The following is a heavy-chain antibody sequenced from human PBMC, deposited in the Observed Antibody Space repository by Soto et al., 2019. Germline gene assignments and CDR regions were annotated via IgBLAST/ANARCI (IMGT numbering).Heavy chain of an antibody. Sequence: QVQLLQSGAEMKQPGASVKVSCRTSGYTFTAFYLHWVRRAPGQGLEWMGWINPKTGVTNYTQNFQRWATMTRNTSISTAYLELRRLGPADTAFYFCAGDRHAYGVSSGSGVGWIDPGGQGTLVTVSS. V-gene: IGHV1-2*04. J-gene: IGHJ5*02. CDR3: AGDRHAYGVSSGSGVGWIDP. CDR1: GYTFTAFY. CDR2: INPKTGVT. D-gene: IGHD4-17*01.